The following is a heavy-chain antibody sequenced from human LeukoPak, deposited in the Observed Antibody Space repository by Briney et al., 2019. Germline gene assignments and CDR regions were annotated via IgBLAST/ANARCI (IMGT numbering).Heavy chain of an antibody. D-gene: IGHD3-22*01. V-gene: IGHV4-39*01. CDR2: MYYSGST. CDR1: GGSITGSSYY. Sequence: SETLSLTCTVSGGSITGSSYYWGWIRQPPGKGLEWIGSMYYSGSTYYNPSLKSRLTISVDTSKNQFSLKLTSVTAADTAVYYCARQYYDNTGYYYFDYWGQGTLVTVTS. CDR3: ARQYYDNTGYYYFDY. J-gene: IGHJ4*02.